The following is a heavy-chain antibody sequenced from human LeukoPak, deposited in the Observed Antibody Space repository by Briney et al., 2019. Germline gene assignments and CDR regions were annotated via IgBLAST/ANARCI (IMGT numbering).Heavy chain of an antibody. J-gene: IGHJ4*02. D-gene: IGHD1-26*01. V-gene: IGHV3-30*02. CDR3: AKGGARLHSYYFDY. Sequence: QSGGSLRLSCAASGFTFSSYDMYWVRQAPGKGLDRVAFVRYDGSQKYYADSVKGRFTLSRDNSKNTLYLQMNSLRPEDTAVFYCAKGGARLHSYYFDYWGQGTLVTVSS. CDR2: VRYDGSQK. CDR1: GFTFSSYD.